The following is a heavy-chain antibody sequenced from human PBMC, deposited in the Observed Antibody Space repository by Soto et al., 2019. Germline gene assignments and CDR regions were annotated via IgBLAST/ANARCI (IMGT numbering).Heavy chain of an antibody. V-gene: IGHV1-69*13. CDR1: GGTFSSYT. CDR3: ARGNHRWLQLWYFDL. Sequence: ASVKVSCKASGGTFSSYTISWVRQAPGQGLEWMGGIIPIFGTANYAQKFQGRVTITADESTSTAYMELSSLRSKDTAVYYCARGNHRWLQLWYFDLWGRGTLVTVSS. J-gene: IGHJ2*01. CDR2: IIPIFGTA. D-gene: IGHD5-12*01.